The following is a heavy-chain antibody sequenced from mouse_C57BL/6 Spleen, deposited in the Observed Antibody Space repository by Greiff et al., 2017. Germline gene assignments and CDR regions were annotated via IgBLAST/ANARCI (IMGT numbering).Heavy chain of an antibody. V-gene: IGHV1-50*01. J-gene: IGHJ1*03. CDR3: ARGRLRRGYFDV. CDR1: GYTFTSYW. CDR2: IAPSDSYT. D-gene: IGHD2-2*01. Sequence: VQLQQPGAELVKPGASVKLSCKASGYTFTSYWMQWVKQRPGQGLEWIGEIAPSDSYTNYNQNFKGKATLTVDTSSSTAYMQLSSLTSEDSAVYYCARGRLRRGYFDVWGTGTTVTVSS.